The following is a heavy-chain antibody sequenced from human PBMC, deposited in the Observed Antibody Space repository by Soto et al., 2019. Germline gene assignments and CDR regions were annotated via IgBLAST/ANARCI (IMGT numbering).Heavy chain of an antibody. V-gene: IGHV3-23*01. CDR2: ISARGGSS. CDR1: GSSFISNA. D-gene: IGHD5-12*01. Sequence: EVHLLESGEGLVRRGGSLSLPCAAPGSSFISNAMVWAGRAPGKGLEWASVISARGGSSYFADSVKGRFTISRDNSKNVLSLEMNSLRAEDTAIYFCAKGSIEYSASVDNWGQGTLVLVSS. J-gene: IGHJ4*02. CDR3: AKGSIEYSASVDN.